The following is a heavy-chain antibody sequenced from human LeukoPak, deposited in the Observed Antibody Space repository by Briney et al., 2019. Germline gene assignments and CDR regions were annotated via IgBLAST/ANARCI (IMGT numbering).Heavy chain of an antibody. Sequence: SVKVSCKASGGTFSSYTISWVRQAPGQGLEWMGRIIPILGIANYAQKFQGRVTITADKSTSTAYMELSSLRSGDTAVYYCARDYSNYVFDYWGQGTLVTVSS. CDR3: ARDYSNYVFDY. CDR2: IIPILGIA. J-gene: IGHJ4*02. V-gene: IGHV1-69*02. D-gene: IGHD4-11*01. CDR1: GGTFSSYT.